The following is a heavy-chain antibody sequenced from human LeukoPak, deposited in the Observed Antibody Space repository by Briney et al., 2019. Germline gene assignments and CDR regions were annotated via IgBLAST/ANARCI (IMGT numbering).Heavy chain of an antibody. CDR1: GFSFSNCS. Sequence: GGSLRLSCAASGFSFSNCSMNWVRQAPGKGLEWVAVISYDGSNKYYADSVKGRFTISRDNSKNTLYLQMNSLRAEDTAMYYCASNRYYFDYWGQGTLVTVSS. D-gene: IGHD1-14*01. CDR2: ISYDGSNK. J-gene: IGHJ4*02. CDR3: ASNRYYFDY. V-gene: IGHV3-30*03.